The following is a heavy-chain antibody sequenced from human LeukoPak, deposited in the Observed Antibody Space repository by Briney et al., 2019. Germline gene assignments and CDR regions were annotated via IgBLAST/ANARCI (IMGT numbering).Heavy chain of an antibody. J-gene: IGHJ4*02. D-gene: IGHD2-8*01. Sequence: GGSLRLSCAASGFTFSSYWMHWVRQAPGKGLVWVSRINSDGSSTSYADSVKGRFTISRDNAKNPLYLQMNSLGAEDTAVYYCARVRRYCTNGVCRDYWGQGTLVTVSS. CDR1: GFTFSSYW. CDR2: INSDGSST. V-gene: IGHV3-74*01. CDR3: ARVRRYCTNGVCRDY.